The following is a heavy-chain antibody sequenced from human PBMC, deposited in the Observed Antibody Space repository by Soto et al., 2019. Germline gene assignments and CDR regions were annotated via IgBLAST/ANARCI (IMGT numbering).Heavy chain of an antibody. D-gene: IGHD2-2*01. Sequence: ASVKVSCKASGYTFTSYGISWVRQAPGQGLEWMGWISAYNGNTNYAQKLQGRVTMTTDTSTSTAYMELRSLRSDDTAVYYCARIGDPYCSSTSRQNYYYYGMDVWGQGTMVTVSS. CDR2: ISAYNGNT. V-gene: IGHV1-18*01. CDR3: ARIGDPYCSSTSRQNYYYYGMDV. J-gene: IGHJ6*02. CDR1: GYTFTSYG.